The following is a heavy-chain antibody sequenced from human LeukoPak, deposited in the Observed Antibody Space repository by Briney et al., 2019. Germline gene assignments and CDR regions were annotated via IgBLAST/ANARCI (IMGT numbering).Heavy chain of an antibody. J-gene: IGHJ4*02. CDR1: GGSFSGYY. CDR2: INHSGST. Sequence: SETLSLTCAVYGGSFSGYYWSWIRQPPGKGLEWIGEINHSGSTNYNPSLKSRVTISVDTSKNQFSLKLSSVTAADTAVYYCARHPTGDILVVPAARPFDYWGQGTLVTVSS. V-gene: IGHV4-34*01. CDR3: ARHPTGDILVVPAARPFDY. D-gene: IGHD2-2*01.